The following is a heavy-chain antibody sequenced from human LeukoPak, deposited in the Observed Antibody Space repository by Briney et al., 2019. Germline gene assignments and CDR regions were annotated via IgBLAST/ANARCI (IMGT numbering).Heavy chain of an antibody. CDR1: GFTFSSYS. V-gene: IGHV3-53*01. CDR2: IYSGGST. CDR3: ARGAFFAY. Sequence: PGGSLRLSCGASGFTFSSYSMNWVRQAPGKGLEWVSVIYSGGSTYYADSVKGRFTISRDNSKNTLYLQMNSLRAEDTAVYYCARGAFFAYWGQGTLVTVSS. D-gene: IGHD3-3*02. J-gene: IGHJ4*02.